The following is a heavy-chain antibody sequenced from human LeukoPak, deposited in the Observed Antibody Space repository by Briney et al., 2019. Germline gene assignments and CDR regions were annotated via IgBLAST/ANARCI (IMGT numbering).Heavy chain of an antibody. CDR2: ISYDGSNK. CDR1: GFTFSSYG. J-gene: IGHJ4*02. V-gene: IGHV3-30*18. Sequence: SXXXSXAASGFTFSSYGMHWVRQAPGKGLEWVAVISYDGSNKYYADSVKGRFTISRDNSKNTLYLQMNSLRAEDTAVYYCAKSTLDYWGQGTLVTVSS. CDR3: AKSTLDY.